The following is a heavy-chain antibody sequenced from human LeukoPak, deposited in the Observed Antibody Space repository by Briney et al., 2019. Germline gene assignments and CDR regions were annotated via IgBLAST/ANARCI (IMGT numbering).Heavy chain of an antibody. V-gene: IGHV3-30*04. Sequence: GGSLRLSCAASGFTFSSYAMHWVRQAPGKGLEWVAVISYDGRNKYYADSVKGRFTISRDNSKNTLYLQMNSLRAEDTAVYYCARRLEYSGSKGVFDYWGQGTLVTVSS. CDR1: GFTFSSYA. J-gene: IGHJ4*02. CDR3: ARRLEYSGSKGVFDY. D-gene: IGHD1-26*01. CDR2: ISYDGRNK.